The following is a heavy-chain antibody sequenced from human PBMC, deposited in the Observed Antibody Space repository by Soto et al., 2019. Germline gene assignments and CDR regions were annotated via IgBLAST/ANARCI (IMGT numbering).Heavy chain of an antibody. J-gene: IGHJ4*02. CDR2: INPSGDKT. CDR3: ARLDPGYCTSSSCRDFDY. D-gene: IGHD2-15*01. Sequence: GASVKVSCAASGFTFSGYSMIWVRQAPGKGLEWVSAINPSGDKTYYADSVKGRFSISRDNSMNTLFLQMNNVRAEDTAIYYCARLDPGYCTSSSCRDFDYWGQGTLVTVSS. CDR1: GFTFSGYS. V-gene: IGHV3-23*01.